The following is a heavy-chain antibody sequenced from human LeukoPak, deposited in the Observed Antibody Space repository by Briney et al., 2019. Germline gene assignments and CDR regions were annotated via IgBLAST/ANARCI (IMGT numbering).Heavy chain of an antibody. Sequence: SETLSLTCTVSGGSISSSGYYWSWIRQPAGKGLEWIGRIYTSGSTNYNPSLKSRVTMSVDTSKNQFSLKLSSVTAADTAVYYCARGSGRTKYSGLMYYFDYWGQGTLVTVSS. CDR3: ARGSGRTKYSGLMYYFDY. J-gene: IGHJ4*02. D-gene: IGHD1-26*01. CDR2: IYTSGST. CDR1: GGSISSSGYY. V-gene: IGHV4-61*02.